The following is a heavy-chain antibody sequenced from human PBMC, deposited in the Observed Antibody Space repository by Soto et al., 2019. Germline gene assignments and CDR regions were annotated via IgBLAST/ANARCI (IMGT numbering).Heavy chain of an antibody. CDR3: ARDPSLQFYYYYYYMDV. CDR2: IKQDGSEK. J-gene: IGHJ6*03. V-gene: IGHV3-7*01. Sequence: GGSLRLSCAASGFTFSSYWMSWVRQAPGKGLEWVANIKQDGSEKYYVDSVKGRFTISRDNAKNSLYLQMNSLRAEDTAVYYCARDPSLQFYYYYYYMDVWGKGTTVTVSS. CDR1: GFTFSSYW. D-gene: IGHD4-4*01.